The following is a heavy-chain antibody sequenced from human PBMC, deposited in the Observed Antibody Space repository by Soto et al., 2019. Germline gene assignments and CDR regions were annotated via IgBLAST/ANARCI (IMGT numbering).Heavy chain of an antibody. CDR1: GFTVSSNY. CDR2: IYSGGST. J-gene: IGHJ4*02. V-gene: IGHV3-53*01. D-gene: IGHD3-22*01. CDR3: ARALRGYYYDSSGYEYYFDY. Sequence: GGSLRLSCAASGFTVSSNYMSWARQAPGKGLEWVSVIYSGGSTYYADSVKGRFTISRDNSKNTLYLQMNSLRAEGTAVYYCARALRGYYYDSSGYEYYFDYWGQGTLVTVS.